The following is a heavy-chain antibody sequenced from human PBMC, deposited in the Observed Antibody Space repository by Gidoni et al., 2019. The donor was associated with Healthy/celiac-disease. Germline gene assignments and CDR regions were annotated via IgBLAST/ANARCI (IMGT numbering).Heavy chain of an antibody. CDR2: ISYDGSNK. Sequence: QVQLVESGGGVVQPGRSLRLSCAASGFTFRSYGMHWVRQAPGKGLEWVAVISYDGSNKYDADSVKGRFTISRDNSKNTLYLQMNSLRAEDTAVYYCAKATGRREWELLAPDYWGQGTLVTVSS. CDR1: GFTFRSYG. CDR3: AKATGRREWELLAPDY. D-gene: IGHD1-26*01. V-gene: IGHV3-30*18. J-gene: IGHJ4*02.